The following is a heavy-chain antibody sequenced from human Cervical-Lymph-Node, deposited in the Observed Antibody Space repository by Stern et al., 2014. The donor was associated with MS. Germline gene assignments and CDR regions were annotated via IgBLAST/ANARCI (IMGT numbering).Heavy chain of an antibody. CDR1: GYDFTGFL. J-gene: IGHJ4*02. CDR3: AREATRIIVGIDY. CDR2: LNPTSYDP. Sequence: MQLVESGAKMKKPGASVRVSCKASGYDFTGFLRHWVRQAPGQGLEWMGRLNPTSYDPAYAQNFQYRVALTRDTSIGTAYLELSRLTSADSAVYYCAREATRIIVGIDYWGQGTPVTGSS. V-gene: IGHV1-2*06. D-gene: IGHD2/OR15-2a*01.